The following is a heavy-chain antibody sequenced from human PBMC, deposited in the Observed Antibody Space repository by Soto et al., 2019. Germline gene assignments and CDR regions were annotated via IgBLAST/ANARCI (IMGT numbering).Heavy chain of an antibody. CDR2: ISAYNGNT. J-gene: IGHJ6*03. CDR1: GYTFTSYG. V-gene: IGHV1-18*01. D-gene: IGHD3-3*01. CDR3: ARDSRELRFLEWSLSPYYYYYMDV. Sequence: GASVKVSCKASGYTFTSYGISWVRQAPGQGLEWMGWISAYNGNTNYAQKLQGRVTMTTDTSTSTAYMELRSLRSDDTAVYYCARDSRELRFLEWSLSPYYYYYMDVWGKGTTVTVSS.